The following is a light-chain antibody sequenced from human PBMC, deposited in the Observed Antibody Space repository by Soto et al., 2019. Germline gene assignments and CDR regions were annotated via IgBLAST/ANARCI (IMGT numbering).Light chain of an antibody. J-gene: IGKJ1*01. V-gene: IGKV1-8*01. CDR1: QGISSH. CDR3: QQYDCYPRT. CDR2: AAS. Sequence: IRMNLSPYSLSSYKGDRVTITRRASQGISSHVAWDQQKPGKAPKLLIYAASTLQSGVPSRFSGSGSGTDFTLTSSWLQSEDCVTYCRQQYDCYPRTFGQGSMV.